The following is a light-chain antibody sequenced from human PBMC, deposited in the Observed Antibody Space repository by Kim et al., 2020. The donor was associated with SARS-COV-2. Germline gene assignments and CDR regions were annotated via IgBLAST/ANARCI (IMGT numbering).Light chain of an antibody. CDR1: QDIRND. CDR3: LQHSTYPIT. CDR2: GAS. J-gene: IGKJ5*01. V-gene: IGKV1-17*01. Sequence: AFVGSRGTITFRASQDIRNDLGWYQQNPGRAPKRLIYGASSLQSGVPSRFSGSGSGTEFTLTISSVQPEDFATYFCLQHSTYPITFGQGTRLEIK.